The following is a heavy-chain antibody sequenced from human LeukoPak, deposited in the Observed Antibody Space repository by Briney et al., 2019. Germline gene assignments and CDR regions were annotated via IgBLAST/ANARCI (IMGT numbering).Heavy chain of an antibody. Sequence: ASAKVSCKASGYTFTSYYMHWVRQAPGQGLEWMGIINPSGGSTSYAQKFQGRVTMTRDTSTSTVYMELSSLRSEDTAVYYCARETYGDYLIDYWGQGTLVTVSS. CDR1: GYTFTSYY. J-gene: IGHJ4*02. CDR3: ARETYGDYLIDY. CDR2: INPSGGST. V-gene: IGHV1-46*01. D-gene: IGHD4-17*01.